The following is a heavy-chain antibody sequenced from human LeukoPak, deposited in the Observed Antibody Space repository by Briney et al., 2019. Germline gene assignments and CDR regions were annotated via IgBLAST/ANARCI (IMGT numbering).Heavy chain of an antibody. J-gene: IGHJ4*02. CDR1: GFTFTCCA. CDR3: ARGQLLSKRYFDY. V-gene: IGHV3-23*01. Sequence: GGSLRLSCAASGFTFTCCAMNWVRQAPGKGLEWVSGITGSSDTIYYADSVKGRFTISRDNSRNTLHLQMNSLRAEDTAVYYCARGQLLSKRYFDYWGQGTLVTVSS. CDR2: ITGSSDTI. D-gene: IGHD5-24*01.